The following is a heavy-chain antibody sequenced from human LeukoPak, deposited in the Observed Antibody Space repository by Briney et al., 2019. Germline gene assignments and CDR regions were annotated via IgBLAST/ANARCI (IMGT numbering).Heavy chain of an antibody. Sequence: GESLKISCQGSGYSFSSYWIAWVRQMPGNGLEWMGIIYPADSDTRYSPSFQGQVTISADKSINTAYLQWSSLKASDTAMYYCARDFDSSGFLPGHWFDSWGQGTPVTVSS. J-gene: IGHJ5*01. CDR1: GYSFSSYW. D-gene: IGHD3-22*01. CDR2: IYPADSDT. CDR3: ARDFDSSGFLPGHWFDS. V-gene: IGHV5-51*01.